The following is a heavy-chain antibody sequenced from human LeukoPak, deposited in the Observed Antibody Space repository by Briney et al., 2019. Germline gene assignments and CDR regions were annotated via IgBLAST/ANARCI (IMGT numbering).Heavy chain of an antibody. CDR2: IWYDGSNK. V-gene: IGHV3-33*08. CDR3: ARDGQRLFDY. CDR1: GFTFSNYW. J-gene: IGHJ4*02. D-gene: IGHD2-21*02. Sequence: GGSLRLSCAVSGFTFSNYWMIWARQAPGKGLEWVAVIWYDGSNKYYADSVKGRFTISRDNSKNTLYLQMNSLRAEDTAVYYCARDGQRLFDYWGQGTLVTVSS.